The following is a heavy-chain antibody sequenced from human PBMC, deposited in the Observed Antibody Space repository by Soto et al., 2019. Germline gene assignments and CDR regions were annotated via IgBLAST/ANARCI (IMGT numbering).Heavy chain of an antibody. CDR2: IWYDGSNK. J-gene: IGHJ6*02. D-gene: IGHD3-3*01. CDR3: ARGNDFSYYYYYYGMDV. Sequence: GGSLRLSCAASGFTFSSYGMHWVRQAPGKWLEWVAVIWYDGSNKYYADSVKGRFTISRDNSKNTLYLQMNSLRAEDTAVYYCARGNDFSYYYYYYGMDVWGQGXTVTVYS. CDR1: GFTFSSYG. V-gene: IGHV3-33*01.